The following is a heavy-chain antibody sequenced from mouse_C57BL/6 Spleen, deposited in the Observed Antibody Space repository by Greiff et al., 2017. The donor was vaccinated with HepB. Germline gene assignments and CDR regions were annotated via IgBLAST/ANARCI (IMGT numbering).Heavy chain of an antibody. CDR2: INYDGSST. CDR1: GFTFSDYY. D-gene: IGHD1-1*01. CDR3: AREYYGSSPHWYFDV. J-gene: IGHJ1*03. V-gene: IGHV5-16*01. Sequence: EVQVVESEGGLVQPGSSMKLSCTASGFTFSDYYMAWVRQVPEKGLEWVANINYDGSSTYYLDSLKSRFIISRDNAKNILYLQMSSLKSEDTATYYCAREYYGSSPHWYFDVWGTGTTVTVSS.